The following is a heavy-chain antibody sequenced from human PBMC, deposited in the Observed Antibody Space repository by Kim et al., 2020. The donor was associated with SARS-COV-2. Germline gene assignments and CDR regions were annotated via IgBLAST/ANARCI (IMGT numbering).Heavy chain of an antibody. Sequence: SGPTLVKHTQTLTLTCTFSGFSLGTSGVGVGWIRQPPGKALEWLAVICWNDAKRYSSSLKNRLTITKDTSKNQVVLTMTNMDPVDTATYFCAHSGREGYCYGPLDFWGQGTQVTVSS. J-gene: IGHJ4*02. D-gene: IGHD2-15*01. V-gene: IGHV2-5*01. CDR2: ICWNDAK. CDR3: AHSGREGYCYGPLDF. CDR1: GFSLGTSGVG.